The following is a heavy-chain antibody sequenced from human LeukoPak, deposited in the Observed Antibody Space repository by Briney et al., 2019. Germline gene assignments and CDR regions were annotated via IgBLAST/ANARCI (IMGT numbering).Heavy chain of an antibody. CDR1: GYTFSSYG. CDR3: ARTEYQLLFHYYYYMDV. V-gene: IGHV1-18*01. CDR2: ISAYNGNT. Sequence: ASVNVSCKASGYTFSSYGISWVRQAPGQGLEWMGWISAYNGNTNYAQKLQGRVTMTTDTSTSTAYVELRSLRSDDTAVYYCARTEYQLLFHYYYYMDVWGKGTTVTVSS. D-gene: IGHD2-2*01. J-gene: IGHJ6*03.